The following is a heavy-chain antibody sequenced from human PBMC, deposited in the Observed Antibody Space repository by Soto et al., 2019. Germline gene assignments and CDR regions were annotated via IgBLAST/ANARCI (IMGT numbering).Heavy chain of an antibody. Sequence: GGSLRLSCAASGFTFSSYAMSWVRQAPGKGLEWVSAISGSGGSTYYADSVKGRFTISRDNSKNTLYLQMNSLRAEDTAVYYCAKDFSERYCSGGSCYPAEYFQHWGQGTLVTVSS. CDR2: ISGSGGST. V-gene: IGHV3-23*01. CDR3: AKDFSERYCSGGSCYPAEYFQH. D-gene: IGHD2-15*01. J-gene: IGHJ1*01. CDR1: GFTFSSYA.